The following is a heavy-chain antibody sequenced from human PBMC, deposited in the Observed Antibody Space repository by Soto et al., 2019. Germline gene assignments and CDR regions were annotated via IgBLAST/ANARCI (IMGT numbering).Heavy chain of an antibody. J-gene: IGHJ4*02. V-gene: IGHV4-30-4*08. Sequence: PSETLSLTCTVSGGSMSSSHYWIWIRQSPGKGLEWIGYIYYSGSTYYNPSLKSRVTISADTSMNQFSLALTSATAADTAMYYCARGSTTEKVDSWGQGILVTVSS. CDR2: IYYSGST. CDR3: ARGSTTEKVDS. CDR1: GGSMSSSHY.